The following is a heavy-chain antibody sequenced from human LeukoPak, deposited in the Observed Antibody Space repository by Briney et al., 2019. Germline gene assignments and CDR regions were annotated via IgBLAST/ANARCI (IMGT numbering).Heavy chain of an antibody. Sequence: SVKVSCKASGGTFSSYAISWVRQAPGQGLEWMGRIIPTFGTANYAQKFQGRVTITTDESTSTAYMELSSLRSEDTAVYYCASGSRGYCSGGSCYPGLGYWGQGTLVTVSS. CDR3: ASGSRGYCSGGSCYPGLGY. V-gene: IGHV1-69*05. J-gene: IGHJ4*02. CDR2: IIPTFGTA. CDR1: GGTFSSYA. D-gene: IGHD2-15*01.